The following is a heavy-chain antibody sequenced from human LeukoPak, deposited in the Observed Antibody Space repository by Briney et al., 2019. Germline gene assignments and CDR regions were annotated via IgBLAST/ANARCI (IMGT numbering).Heavy chain of an antibody. CDR3: ARDSYYGSGSYYRYTFDY. Sequence: PGGSLRLFCAVSGFTVSSNYMSWVRQAPGKGLEWVSVIYSGGTTYYAYSVKGRFTISRDNSKNTLYLQMNSLRAEDTAVYYCARDSYYGSGSYYRYTFDYWGQGTLVTVSS. CDR1: GFTVSSNY. J-gene: IGHJ4*02. D-gene: IGHD3-10*01. CDR2: IYSGGTT. V-gene: IGHV3-53*01.